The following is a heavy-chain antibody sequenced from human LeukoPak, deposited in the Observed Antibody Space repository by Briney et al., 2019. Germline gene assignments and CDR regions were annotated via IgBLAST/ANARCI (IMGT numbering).Heavy chain of an antibody. Sequence: SETLSLTCAVYGGSFSGYYWSWIRQPPGKGLEWIGEINHSGSTNYNPSLKSRVTISVDTSKNQFSLKLSSVTAADTAVYYCAREGDTAMVQFDYWGQGTLVTVSS. J-gene: IGHJ4*02. CDR2: INHSGST. D-gene: IGHD5-18*01. CDR3: AREGDTAMVQFDY. CDR1: GGSFSGYY. V-gene: IGHV4-34*01.